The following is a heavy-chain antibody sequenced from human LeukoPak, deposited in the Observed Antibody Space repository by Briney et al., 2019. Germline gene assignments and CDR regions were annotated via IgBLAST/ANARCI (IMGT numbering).Heavy chain of an antibody. CDR1: GFTFSSYW. CDR3: VLAAAGRFDY. V-gene: IGHV3-74*01. CDR2: VNSDGSST. D-gene: IGHD6-13*01. Sequence: GGSLRLSCAASGFTFSSYWMHWVRQAPGKGLVWVSRVNSDGSSTSYADSVKGRFTISRDNAKNTLYLQMNSLRAEDTAVYYCVLAAAGRFDYWGQGTLVTVSS. J-gene: IGHJ4*02.